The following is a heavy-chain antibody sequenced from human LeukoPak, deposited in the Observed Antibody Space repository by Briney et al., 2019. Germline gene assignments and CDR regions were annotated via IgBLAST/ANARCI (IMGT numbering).Heavy chain of an antibody. CDR2: INHSGST. V-gene: IGHV4-34*01. Sequence: SSETLSLTCAVYGGSFSGYYWSWIRQPPGKGLEWIGEINHSGSTNYNPSLKSRVTISVDTSKNQFSLKLSSVTAADTAVYYCARYLDYGDSNWFDPWGQGTLVTVSS. CDR3: ARYLDYGDSNWFDP. D-gene: IGHD4-17*01. J-gene: IGHJ5*02. CDR1: GGSFSGYY.